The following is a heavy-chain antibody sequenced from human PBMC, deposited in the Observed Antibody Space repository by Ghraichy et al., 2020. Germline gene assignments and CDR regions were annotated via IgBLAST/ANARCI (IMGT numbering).Heavy chain of an antibody. D-gene: IGHD1-26*01. Sequence: GSLRLSCVVSGFTFSSYTMTWVRQAPGKGLEWVSSISSGSSYIYYADSVKGRFTISRDNAKQSLYLQMNSLRAEDPAVFYCARGVVVGATGYYFDSWGQGTLVTVSS. V-gene: IGHV3-21*01. CDR1: GFTFSSYT. J-gene: IGHJ4*02. CDR2: ISSGSSYI. CDR3: ARGVVVGATGYYFDS.